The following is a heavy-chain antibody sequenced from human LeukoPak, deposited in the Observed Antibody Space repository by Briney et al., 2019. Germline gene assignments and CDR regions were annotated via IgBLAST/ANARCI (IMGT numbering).Heavy chain of an antibody. CDR3: ARERGVMIQHSFEY. J-gene: IGHJ4*02. V-gene: IGHV3-23*01. D-gene: IGHD3-16*01. CDR1: RFTFSSFA. CDR2: LSGSAGST. Sequence: GGSLRLSCAASRFTFSSFAMSWVRQAPGKGLQWVSSLSGSAGSTYYADSVKGRFTISRDNSKNMLFLQMNSLTAEDTAVYYCARERGVMIQHSFEYWGQGILVAVSS.